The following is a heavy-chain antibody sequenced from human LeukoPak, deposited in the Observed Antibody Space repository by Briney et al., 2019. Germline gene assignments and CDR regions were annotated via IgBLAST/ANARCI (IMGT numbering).Heavy chain of an antibody. Sequence: ASVKVSCKASGYTFTSYGISWVRQAPGQGLEWMGWISAYNGNTNYAQKLQGRVTMTTDTSTSTAYMELRSLRSDDTAVYYCARGRYRDIVVVPAYWGQGTLVTVSS. D-gene: IGHD2-2*01. CDR1: GYTFTSYG. V-gene: IGHV1-18*01. J-gene: IGHJ4*02. CDR3: ARGRYRDIVVVPAY. CDR2: ISAYNGNT.